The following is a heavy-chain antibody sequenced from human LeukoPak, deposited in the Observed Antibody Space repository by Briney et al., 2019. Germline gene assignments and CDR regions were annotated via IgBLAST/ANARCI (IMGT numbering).Heavy chain of an antibody. V-gene: IGHV3-21*01. CDR3: ASYSPNDIVVVPAAIRGYYFDY. CDR1: GFTFSSYN. CDR2: ICSSSSYI. Sequence: GGSLRLSCAASGFTFSSYNMNWGRPAPGEGLEWGSSICSSSSYIYYADSVKGRFTISRDNAKNSLYLQMNSLRAEDTAVYYCASYSPNDIVVVPAAIRGYYFDYWGQGTLVTVSS. J-gene: IGHJ4*02. D-gene: IGHD2-2*02.